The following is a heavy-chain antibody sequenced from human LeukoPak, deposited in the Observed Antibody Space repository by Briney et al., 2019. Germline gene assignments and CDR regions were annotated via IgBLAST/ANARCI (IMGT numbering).Heavy chain of an antibody. CDR2: IFYRGST. CDR1: GGSISSTSYY. V-gene: IGHV4-39*01. D-gene: IGHD2-2*01. J-gene: IGHJ2*01. Sequence: SETLSLTCAVSGGSISSTSYYWAWIRQPPGKGLEWIGNIFYRGSTYYTPSLKSRVTISVDTSKNQFSLRLSSVTAADTAVYYCARGPPGFCSSTSCSAYWYFDLWGRGTLVTVSS. CDR3: ARGPPGFCSSTSCSAYWYFDL.